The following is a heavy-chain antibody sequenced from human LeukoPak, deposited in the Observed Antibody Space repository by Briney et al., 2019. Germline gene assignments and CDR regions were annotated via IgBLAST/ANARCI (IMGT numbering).Heavy chain of an antibody. D-gene: IGHD3-22*01. V-gene: IGHV3-7*01. Sequence: GGPLRPSGAASGFTFSSYWMSWFGQAPGRGLDGVGNIKQVVSERYYGDYVKGRFTISRDNAKNSLYLQTNSLRAEDTAVYYCARDSLTYYYDSSGPTDYWGQGTLVTVSS. CDR2: IKQVVSER. CDR3: ARDSLTYYYDSSGPTDY. J-gene: IGHJ4*02. CDR1: GFTFSSYW.